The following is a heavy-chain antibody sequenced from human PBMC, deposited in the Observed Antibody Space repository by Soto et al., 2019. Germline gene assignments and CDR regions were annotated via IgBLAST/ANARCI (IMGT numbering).Heavy chain of an antibody. CDR3: ARTDRDFYGLDV. J-gene: IGHJ6*02. Sequence: EVQLVESGGGLVQPGGSLRLSCEASGFTFRTYDMHWVRQGTGKGLEWVSGISAAGDPDYADSVEGRFTISRENAQNSFFLQMNSLRVGDTADYYCARTDRDFYGLDVWGQGTTVIVSS. V-gene: IGHV3-13*05. CDR2: ISAAGDP. CDR1: GFTFRTYD.